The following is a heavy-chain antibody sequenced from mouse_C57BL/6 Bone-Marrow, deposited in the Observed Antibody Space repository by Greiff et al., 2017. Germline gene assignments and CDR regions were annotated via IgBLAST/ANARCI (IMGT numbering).Heavy chain of an antibody. V-gene: IGHV6-6*01. J-gene: IGHJ2*01. Sequence: EVQGVESGGGLVQPGGSMKLSCAASGFTFSDAWMDWVRQSPEKGLEWVAEIRNKANNHATYYAESVKGRFTISRDDSKSSVYLQMNSLRAEDTGIYYCTRRDYYGSSLFDYWGQGTTLTVSS. D-gene: IGHD1-1*01. CDR1: GFTFSDAW. CDR3: TRRDYYGSSLFDY. CDR2: IRNKANNHAT.